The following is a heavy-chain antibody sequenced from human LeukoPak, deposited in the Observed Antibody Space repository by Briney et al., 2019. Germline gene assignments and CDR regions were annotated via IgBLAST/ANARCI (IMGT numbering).Heavy chain of an antibody. CDR1: GFTFSDYW. Sequence: PGGSLRLSCAASGFTFSDYWMTWVRQAPGKGLERLATIKKDGSEKYYVDSVKGRFTISRDNAKNSLDLQMNSLRAEDTAVYYCARVVEMATPPYFDYWGQGTLVTVSS. CDR2: IKKDGSEK. V-gene: IGHV3-7*01. J-gene: IGHJ4*02. CDR3: ARVVEMATPPYFDY. D-gene: IGHD5-24*01.